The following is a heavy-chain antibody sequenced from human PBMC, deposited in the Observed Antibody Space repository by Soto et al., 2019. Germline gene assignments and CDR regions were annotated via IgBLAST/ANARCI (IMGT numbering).Heavy chain of an antibody. CDR3: AKDVGSSGWYYGFDS. CDR1: GFSFGDYA. Sequence: EVQLVESGGGLVQPGRSLRLSCAASGFSFGDYAMQWVRQVPGKGLEWVSSISWNGESIGYADSVKGRFTISRDNGKKSVYLQMNSLRGEDTALYYCAKDVGSSGWYYGFDSWGQGTLVTVS. V-gene: IGHV3-9*01. J-gene: IGHJ4*02. CDR2: ISWNGESI. D-gene: IGHD6-19*01.